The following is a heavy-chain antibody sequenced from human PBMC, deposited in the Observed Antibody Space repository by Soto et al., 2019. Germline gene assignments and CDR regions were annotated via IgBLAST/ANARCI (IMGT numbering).Heavy chain of an antibody. V-gene: IGHV1-18*04. Sequence: ASVKVSCKASGYTFTSYGISWVRQAPGQGLEWMRWISAYNGNTNYAQKLQGRVTMTTDTSTSTAYMELRSLRSDDTAVYYCARDRPGYSSSMNWFDPWGQGTLVTVSS. CDR1: GYTFTSYG. D-gene: IGHD6-13*01. CDR3: ARDRPGYSSSMNWFDP. J-gene: IGHJ5*02. CDR2: ISAYNGNT.